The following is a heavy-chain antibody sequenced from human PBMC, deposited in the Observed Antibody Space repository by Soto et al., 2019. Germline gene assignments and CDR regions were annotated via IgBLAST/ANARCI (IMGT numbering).Heavy chain of an antibody. V-gene: IGHV3-7*02. Sequence: GGSLRLSCEGSGFTFSSYWMSWVRQAPGKGLEWVANIKQDGSEKYYVDSVKGRFTISRDNAKNSLYLQMNSLRAEDTAVYYSASFYFDSSGYLPPPYYYYYGMDVGGQGTTVTVPS. CDR1: GFTFSSYW. J-gene: IGHJ6*02. CDR3: ASFYFDSSGYLPPPYYYYYGMDV. D-gene: IGHD3-22*01. CDR2: IKQDGSEK.